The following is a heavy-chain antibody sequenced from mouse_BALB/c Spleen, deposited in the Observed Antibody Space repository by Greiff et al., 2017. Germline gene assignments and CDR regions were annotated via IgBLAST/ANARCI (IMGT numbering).Heavy chain of an antibody. CDR1: GFSLTSYG. Sequence: VKVVESGPSLVQPSQSLSITCTVSGFSLTSYGVHWVRQSPGKGLEWLGVIWRGGSTDYNAAFMSRLSITKDNSKSQVFFKMNSLQADDTAIYYCAKKGAPYAMDYWGQGTSVTVSS. D-gene: IGHD3-1*01. V-gene: IGHV2-5-1*01. J-gene: IGHJ4*01. CDR2: IWRGGST. CDR3: AKKGAPYAMDY.